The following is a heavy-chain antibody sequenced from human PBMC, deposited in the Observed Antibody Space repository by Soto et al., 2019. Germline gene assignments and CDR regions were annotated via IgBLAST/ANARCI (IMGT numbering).Heavy chain of an antibody. CDR1: GFTFDDYG. J-gene: IGHJ6*04. CDR3: ASGIVGATSYGMDV. V-gene: IGHV3-20*04. D-gene: IGHD1-26*01. CDR2: INWNGGST. Sequence: GGSLRLSCAASGFTFDDYGMSWVRQAPGKGLEWVSGINWNGGSTGYADSVKGRFTISRDNAKNSLYLQMNSLRAEDTALYYCASGIVGATSYGMDVWGKGTTVPVSS.